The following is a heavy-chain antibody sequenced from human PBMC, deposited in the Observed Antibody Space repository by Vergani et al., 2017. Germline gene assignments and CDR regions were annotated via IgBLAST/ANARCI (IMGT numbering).Heavy chain of an antibody. CDR1: GFTFSSYG. CDR2: IWYDGSNK. D-gene: IGHD2-15*01. CDR3: ARGARRKCSGGSCYSLDY. V-gene: IGHV3-33*01. J-gene: IGHJ4*01. Sequence: QVQLVESGGGVVQPGRSLRLSCAASGFTFSSYGMHWVRQAPGKGLEWVAVIWYDGSNKYYADSVKGRFTISRDNSKNTLYLQMNSLRAEDTAVYYCARGARRKCSGGSCYSLDYWGQEPWSPSPQ.